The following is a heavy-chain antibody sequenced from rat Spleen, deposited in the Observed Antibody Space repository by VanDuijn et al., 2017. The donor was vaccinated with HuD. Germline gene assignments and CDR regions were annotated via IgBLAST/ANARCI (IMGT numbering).Heavy chain of an antibody. CDR3: ASRDY. J-gene: IGHJ2*01. CDR1: GFTFSDYY. V-gene: IGHV5-7*01. CDR2: ISDDGSTT. Sequence: EVQLVESGGGLVRPGRSLKLSCAASGFTFSDYYMAWVRQAPKKGLEWVATISDDGSTTYYRDSVKGRFTISRDNAKRTLYLQMDSLRSEDTATYYCASRDYWGQGVMVTVSS.